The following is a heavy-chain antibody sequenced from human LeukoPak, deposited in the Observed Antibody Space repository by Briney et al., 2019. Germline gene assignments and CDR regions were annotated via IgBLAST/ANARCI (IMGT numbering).Heavy chain of an antibody. V-gene: IGHV4-59*01. J-gene: IGHJ6*03. Sequence: SETLSLTCTVSGDSISSYYCSWIRQPPGRGLEWIGYIYYSGSTNYNPSLKSRVTISVDTSKNQFSLKLSSVTAADTAVYYCARGRGSRDYWGSYYMDVWGKGTTVTVSS. D-gene: IGHD5-12*01. CDR3: ARGRGSRDYWGSYYMDV. CDR1: GDSISSYY. CDR2: IYYSGST.